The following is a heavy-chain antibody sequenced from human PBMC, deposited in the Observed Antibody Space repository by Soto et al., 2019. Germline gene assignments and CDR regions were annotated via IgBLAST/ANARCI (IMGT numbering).Heavy chain of an antibody. J-gene: IGHJ3*02. CDR3: ARAILNYDFWSGYPPRSDAFDI. Sequence: PSETLSLTCAVYGGSFSGYYWSWIRQPPGKGLEWIGEINHSGSTNYNPSLKSRVTISVDTSKNQFSLKLSSVTAADPAVYYCARAILNYDFWSGYPPRSDAFDIWGQGTMVTVSS. V-gene: IGHV4-34*01. D-gene: IGHD3-3*01. CDR1: GGSFSGYY. CDR2: INHSGST.